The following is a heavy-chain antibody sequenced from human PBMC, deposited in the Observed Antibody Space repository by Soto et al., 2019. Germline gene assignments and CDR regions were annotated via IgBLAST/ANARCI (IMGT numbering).Heavy chain of an antibody. V-gene: IGHV3-30*03. CDR1: GFTFSSYG. CDR2: ISYDGSNK. CDR3: ARAAYRPKAARTHELDD. J-gene: IGHJ4*02. D-gene: IGHD6-6*01. Sequence: GGSLRLSCAASGFTFSSYGMHWVRQAPGKGLEWVAVISYDGSNKYYADSVKGRFTISRDNSKNTLYLQMNSLRAEDTAVYYCARAAYRPKAARTHELDDWGQGTLVTVSS.